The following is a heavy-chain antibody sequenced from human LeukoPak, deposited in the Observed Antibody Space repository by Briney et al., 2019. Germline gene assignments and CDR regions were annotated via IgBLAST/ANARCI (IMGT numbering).Heavy chain of an antibody. CDR2: IYYSGST. D-gene: IGHD5-24*01. J-gene: IGHJ6*02. Sequence: RSSETLSLTCSVSGGSISGYYWSWIRQPPGKGLEWIGYIYYSGSTNYNPSLKSRVTISVDTSKNQFSLKLSSVTAADTAVYYCARSLGRDGYNLIPLYYYYYGMDVWGQGTTVTVSS. CDR1: GGSISGYY. CDR3: ARSLGRDGYNLIPLYYYYYGMDV. V-gene: IGHV4-59*01.